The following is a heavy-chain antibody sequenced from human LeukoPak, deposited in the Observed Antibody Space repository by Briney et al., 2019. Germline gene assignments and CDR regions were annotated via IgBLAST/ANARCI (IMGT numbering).Heavy chain of an antibody. CDR3: TRRSSDDSSGYYVH. CDR2: IRNKANSYAT. D-gene: IGHD3-22*01. Sequence: GGSLRLSCAASGFTFSGSAMHWVRQASGKGLEWVVRIRNKANSYATAYSGSVKGRFTISRDDSKNTAYLQMNSLKTEDTAVYYCTRRSSDDSSGYYVHWGQGTLVTVSS. J-gene: IGHJ4*02. CDR1: GFTFSGSA. V-gene: IGHV3-73*01.